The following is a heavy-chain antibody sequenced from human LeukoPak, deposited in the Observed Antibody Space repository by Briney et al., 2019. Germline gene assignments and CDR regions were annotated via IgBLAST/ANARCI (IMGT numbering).Heavy chain of an antibody. J-gene: IGHJ4*02. CDR1: GFTFSSYA. D-gene: IGHD3-3*01. CDR2: ISYDGSNK. CDR3: ARDVESLYYFDY. V-gene: IGHV3-30-3*01. Sequence: PGGSLRLSCAASGFTFSSYAMHWVRQAPGKGLEWVAVISYDGSNKYYADSVKGRFTISRDNSKNTLYLQMNTLRAEDTAVYYCARDVESLYYFDYWGQGTLVTVSS.